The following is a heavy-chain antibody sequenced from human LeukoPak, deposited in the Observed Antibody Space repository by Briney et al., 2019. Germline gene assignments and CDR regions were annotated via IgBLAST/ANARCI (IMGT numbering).Heavy chain of an antibody. D-gene: IGHD3-22*01. CDR3: AVYYDSSGYYFGY. Sequence: RPSETLSLTCAVYGGSFSGYYWSWIRQPPGKGLEWIGEINHSGSTNYNPSLKSRVTISVDTSKNQFSLKLSSVTAADTAVYYCAVYYDSSGYYFGYWGQGTLVTVSS. J-gene: IGHJ4*02. CDR1: GGSFSGYY. CDR2: INHSGST. V-gene: IGHV4-34*01.